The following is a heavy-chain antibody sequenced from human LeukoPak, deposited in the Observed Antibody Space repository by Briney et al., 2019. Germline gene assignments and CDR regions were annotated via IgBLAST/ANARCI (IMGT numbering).Heavy chain of an antibody. CDR1: GFTFSSYA. CDR2: MSGSDGTT. Sequence: PGGSLRLSCAASGFTFSSYAMSWVRQAPGKGLEWVSTMSGSDGTTKYVDSVKGRFTISRDNSKNTLFLQMNSLRAEDTAVYYCAKYGNDWYYFDHWGQGILVTVSS. J-gene: IGHJ4*02. V-gene: IGHV3-23*01. D-gene: IGHD3-9*01. CDR3: AKYGNDWYYFDH.